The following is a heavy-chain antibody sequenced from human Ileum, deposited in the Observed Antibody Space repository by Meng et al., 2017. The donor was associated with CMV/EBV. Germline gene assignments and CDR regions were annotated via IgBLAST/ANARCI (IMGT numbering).Heavy chain of an antibody. D-gene: IGHD2-2*02. Sequence: GGSLRLSCAASGFTFSSYWMHWVRQAPGKGLVWVSRINSDGSSTNYADSVKGRFTISRDNAENTLYLQMNSLRAEDTVVYYCARSSSTSCYNWGQGTLVTVSS. CDR2: INSDGSST. CDR3: ARSSSTSCYN. CDR1: GFTFSSYW. J-gene: IGHJ4*02. V-gene: IGHV3-74*01.